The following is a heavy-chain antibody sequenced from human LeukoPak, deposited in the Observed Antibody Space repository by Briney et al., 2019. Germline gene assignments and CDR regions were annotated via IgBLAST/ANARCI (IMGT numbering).Heavy chain of an antibody. Sequence: SETLSLTCTVSGGSMSSYYWSWIRQPPGKGLEWIGYIFYSGSTNYNPSLKSRVTISVDTSKNQFSLKLTSVTAADTAVYYCARAMEDDYLDYWGQGTLVTVSS. CDR2: IFYSGST. CDR1: GGSMSSYY. V-gene: IGHV4-59*01. J-gene: IGHJ4*02. D-gene: IGHD3-10*01. CDR3: ARAMEDDYLDY.